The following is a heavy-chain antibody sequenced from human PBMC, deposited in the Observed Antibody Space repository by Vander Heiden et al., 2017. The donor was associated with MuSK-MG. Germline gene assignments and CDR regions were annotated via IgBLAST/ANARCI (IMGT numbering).Heavy chain of an antibody. CDR2: ILDSGTT. CDR3: ARPLRDGYSFDAFDI. D-gene: IGHD4-4*01. CDR1: GGSISSNNYY. Sequence: QLQLQESGPGLVNPSETLSLTCTVSGGSISSNNYYWAWIRQPPGKGLEWIANILDSGTTYYNPSLNSRVTISVDTSKNQFSLKVRSVNAADTAVYYCARPLRDGYSFDAFDIWGQGTKVIVS. V-gene: IGHV4-39*01. J-gene: IGHJ3*02.